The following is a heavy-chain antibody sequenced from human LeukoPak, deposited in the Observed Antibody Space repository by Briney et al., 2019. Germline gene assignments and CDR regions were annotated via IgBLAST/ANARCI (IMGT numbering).Heavy chain of an antibody. J-gene: IGHJ4*02. CDR2: ISSSSRDI. CDR3: ARGNIPAAGTFDY. V-gene: IGHV3-21*05. CDR1: GFTFSSYS. Sequence: GGSLRLSCAASGFTFSSYSMNWVRQAPGKGLEWVSYISSSSRDIYYADSVKGRFTISRDNAKNSLYLQMNSLRAEDTAVYYCARGNIPAAGTFDYWGQGALVTVS. D-gene: IGHD6-13*01.